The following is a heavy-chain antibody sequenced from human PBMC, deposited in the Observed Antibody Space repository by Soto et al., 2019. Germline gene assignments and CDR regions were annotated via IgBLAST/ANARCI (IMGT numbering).Heavy chain of an antibody. CDR3: ARVLLRRRLNNNYYYMDV. CDR2: ISAYNGNT. CDR1: GYTFTSYG. J-gene: IGHJ6*03. Sequence: ASVKVSCKASGYTFTSYGISWVRQAPGQGLEWMGWISAYNGNTNYAQKHKGRVTITTDTSTSTAYMEMRSLRSDNTAVFYCARVLLRRRLNNNYYYMDVWGKGTTVTVSS. D-gene: IGHD1-26*01. V-gene: IGHV1-18*01.